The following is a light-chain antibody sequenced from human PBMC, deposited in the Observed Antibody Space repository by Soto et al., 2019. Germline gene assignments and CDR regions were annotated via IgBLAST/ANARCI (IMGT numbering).Light chain of an antibody. V-gene: IGKV1-27*01. CDR1: QGIYNY. CDR3: QKCNSAPFT. Sequence: DTQMTQSPSSLSASVGDRVTITCRASQGIYNYLAWYQQKPGKVPKILIYAASSLVSGVPSRFSGSGSGTDFTITISSLQPDDVATYNCQKCNSAPFTFGPGTKVDIK. J-gene: IGKJ3*01. CDR2: AAS.